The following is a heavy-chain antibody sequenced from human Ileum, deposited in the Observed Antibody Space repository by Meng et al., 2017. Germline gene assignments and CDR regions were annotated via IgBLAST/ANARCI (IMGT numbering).Heavy chain of an antibody. Sequence: ELLLVCLGGGWFQRGGSLRLSCAASGFIFSSSGMNWVRQAPGKGLEWVSSISSSARNTYYADSVMGRFTISRDNSKNTVYLQMTSLRVEDTAVYYCAKDPDELDSWGQGTLVTVSS. V-gene: IGHV3-23*04. J-gene: IGHJ4*02. CDR1: GFIFSSSG. CDR3: AKDPDELDS. CDR2: ISSSARNT.